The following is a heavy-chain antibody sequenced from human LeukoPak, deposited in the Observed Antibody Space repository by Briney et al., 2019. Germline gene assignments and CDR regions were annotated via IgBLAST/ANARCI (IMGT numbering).Heavy chain of an antibody. D-gene: IGHD5-24*01. J-gene: IGHJ3*02. V-gene: IGHV1-46*01. CDR3: ARVRDGYNDAYDI. Sequence: ASVKVSCKTSGYSFTSYNLHWVRQAPGQRLEWMVIINPSGGNTNYAQKFQGRVTMTRDTSTSTVYMELSSLKSEDTAVYYCARVRDGYNDAYDIWGQGTMVTVSS. CDR2: INPSGGNT. CDR1: GYSFTSYN.